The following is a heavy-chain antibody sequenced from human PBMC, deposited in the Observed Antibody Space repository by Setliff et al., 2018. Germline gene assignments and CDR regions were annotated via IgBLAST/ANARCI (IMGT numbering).Heavy chain of an antibody. Sequence: PSETLSLTCSVYGESFSNNYWSWLRQPPGKGLEWIGESNHGGSTSYHPSLKSRLTMSVDTSKNQFSLNLNSVTAADTAVYYCARDPGFRSGTWSLDLWGQGTQVTVSS. CDR1: GESFSNNY. D-gene: IGHD3-10*01. CDR2: SNHGGST. J-gene: IGHJ5*02. CDR3: ARDPGFRSGTWSLDL. V-gene: IGHV4-34*01.